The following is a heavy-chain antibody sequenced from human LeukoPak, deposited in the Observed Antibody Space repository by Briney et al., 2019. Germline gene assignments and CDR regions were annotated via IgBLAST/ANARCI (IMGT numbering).Heavy chain of an antibody. J-gene: IGHJ4*02. CDR2: ISGSGSTI. V-gene: IGHV3-48*04. Sequence: GGSLRLSCAASGFTFSSYSMNWVRQAPGKGLEWVSYISGSGSTIYYADSVKGRFTISRDNAKNSLYLQMNSLRAEDTAVYYCAREGAIRPDYWGQGTLVTVSS. D-gene: IGHD3-16*01. CDR1: GFTFSSYS. CDR3: AREGAIRPDY.